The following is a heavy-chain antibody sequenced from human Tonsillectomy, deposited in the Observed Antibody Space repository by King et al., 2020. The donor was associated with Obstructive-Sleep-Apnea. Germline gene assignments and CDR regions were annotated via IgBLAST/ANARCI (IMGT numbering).Heavy chain of an antibody. CDR2: IIPIFVTA. CDR3: ARSHRYYYDSSGYYSSFDY. D-gene: IGHD3-22*01. J-gene: IGHJ4*02. Sequence: QLVQSGAEVKKPGSSVKVSCKASGGTFSSYAISWVRQAPGQGLEWMGGIIPIFVTANYAQKFQGRVTITADESTSTAYMELSSLRSEDTAVYYCARSHRYYYDSSGYYSSFDYWGQGTLVTVSS. V-gene: IGHV1-69*12. CDR1: GGTFSSYA.